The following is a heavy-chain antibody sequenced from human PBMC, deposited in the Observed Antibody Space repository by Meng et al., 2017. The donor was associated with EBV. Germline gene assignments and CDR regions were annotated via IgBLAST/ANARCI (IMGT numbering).Heavy chain of an antibody. Sequence: VQLQEWSPGLVEPSETLSLTCTVSGGSVSSGSYYWSWIRQPPGKGLEWIGYIYYSGSTNYNPSLKSRVTISVDTSKNQFSLKLSSVTAADTAVYYCARGRYYGDYFWFDPWGQGTLVTVSS. J-gene: IGHJ5*02. CDR3: ARGRYYGDYFWFDP. CDR2: IYYSGST. V-gene: IGHV4-61*01. D-gene: IGHD4-17*01. CDR1: GGSVSSGSYY.